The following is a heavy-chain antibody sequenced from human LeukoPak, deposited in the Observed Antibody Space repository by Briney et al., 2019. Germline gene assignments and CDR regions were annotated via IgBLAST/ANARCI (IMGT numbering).Heavy chain of an antibody. Sequence: SETLSLTCAVYGGSFSGYYWSWIRQPPGKGLEWIGEINHSGSTNYNPSLKSRVTISVDTSKNQFSLKLSSVTAADTAVYYCARIRITMIVVIDAFDIWGQGTMVTVSS. J-gene: IGHJ3*02. CDR1: GGSFSGYY. D-gene: IGHD3-22*01. CDR2: INHSGST. V-gene: IGHV4-34*01. CDR3: ARIRITMIVVIDAFDI.